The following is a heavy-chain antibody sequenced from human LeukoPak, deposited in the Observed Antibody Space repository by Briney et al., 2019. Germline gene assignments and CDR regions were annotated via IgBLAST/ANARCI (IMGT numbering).Heavy chain of an antibody. CDR3: AREGYYDSSGYYYTLGFDY. J-gene: IGHJ4*02. D-gene: IGHD3-22*01. CDR2: INAGNGNT. Sequence: ASVKVSCKASGYTFTSYAMHWVRQAPGQRLEWMGWINAGNGNTKYSQEFQGRVTITRDTSASTAYMELSSLRSEDMAVYYCAREGYYDSSGYYYTLGFDYWGQGTLVTVSS. CDR1: GYTFTSYA. V-gene: IGHV1-3*03.